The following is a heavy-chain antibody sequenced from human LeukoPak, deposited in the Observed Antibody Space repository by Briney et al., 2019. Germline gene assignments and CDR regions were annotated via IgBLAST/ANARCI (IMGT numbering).Heavy chain of an antibody. CDR2: ISAHKGNT. CDR1: GYTFTSYR. J-gene: IGHJ5*02. D-gene: IGHD1/OR15-1a*01. V-gene: IGHV1-18*01. Sequence: ASVKVSCKASGYTFTSYRITWVRQAPGQGLEWMGWISAHKGNTLYTQKFQGRLTMTTDTSTTTAYMELRSLRSDDTAVYYCARLELEQRSWFDPWGQGTLVNVSS. CDR3: ARLELEQRSWFDP.